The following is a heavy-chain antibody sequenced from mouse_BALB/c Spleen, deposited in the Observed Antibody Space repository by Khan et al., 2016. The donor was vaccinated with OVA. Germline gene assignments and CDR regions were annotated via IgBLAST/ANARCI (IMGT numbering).Heavy chain of an antibody. J-gene: IGHJ4*01. V-gene: IGHV1-4*01. D-gene: IGHD2-14*01. CDR2: INPRSGYT. CDR3: ARRTTGYTMDY. CDR1: GYTFTSNT. Sequence: QIQLVQSGAELARPGASVRMSCQASGYTFTSNTMHWVKQRPGQGLEWIGYINPRSGYTNYNQNFKDKATLTADQSSSTAYMQLSSLTSEDSAVYYCARRTTGYTMDYWGQGTSVTVSS.